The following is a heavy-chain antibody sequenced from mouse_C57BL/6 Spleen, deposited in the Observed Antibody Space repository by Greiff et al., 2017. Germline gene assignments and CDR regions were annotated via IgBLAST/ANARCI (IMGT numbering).Heavy chain of an antibody. J-gene: IGHJ2*01. CDR1: GYTFTSYW. CDR2: IYPGSGST. D-gene: IGHD3-2*02. V-gene: IGHV1-55*01. CDR3: ARRTAQATPYFDY. Sequence: QVHVKQPGAELVKPGASVKMSCKASGYTFTSYWITWVKQRPGQGLEWIGDIYPGSGSTNYNEKFKSKATLTVDTSSSTAYMQRSSLTSEDSAVYYCARRTAQATPYFDYWGQGTTLTVSS.